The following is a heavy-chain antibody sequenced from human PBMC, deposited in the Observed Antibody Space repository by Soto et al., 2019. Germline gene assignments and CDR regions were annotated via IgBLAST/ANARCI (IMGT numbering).Heavy chain of an antibody. V-gene: IGHV4-61*01. Sequence: QVQLQESGPGLMKPSKTLAVTCTVSGGSVSSGSYYWSRIRQPPGKGLEWVGCISDTGSGDYNPYLKSRVTISVPTSMSQFALMLNSVTAADTAAYYCARAHSRYDPLGMDDWGQGTTVTVSS. J-gene: IGHJ6*02. CDR2: ISDTGSG. CDR1: GGSVSSGSYY. CDR3: ARAHSRYDPLGMDD. D-gene: IGHD5-12*01.